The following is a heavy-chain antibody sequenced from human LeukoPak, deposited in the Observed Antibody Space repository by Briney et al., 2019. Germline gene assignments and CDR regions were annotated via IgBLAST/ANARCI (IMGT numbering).Heavy chain of an antibody. V-gene: IGHV4-59*01. D-gene: IGHD4-11*01. Sequence: KASETLSLTCSVSVGPLSSYYWRWIRRPPGRGVECIGYIYYSRSTNYNPPLPSPGPISLYTSNNPSSLKLTPVTAADPAVYYCARAPTVTDSFDYWGQGTPVTVSS. CDR3: ARAPTVTDSFDY. CDR1: VGPLSSYY. J-gene: IGHJ4*02. CDR2: IYYSRST.